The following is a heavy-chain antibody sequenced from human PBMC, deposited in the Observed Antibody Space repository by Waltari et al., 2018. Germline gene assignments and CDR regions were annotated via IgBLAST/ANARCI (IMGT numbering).Heavy chain of an antibody. CDR1: GGTFSSYA. Sequence: QVQLVQSGAEVKKPGSSVKVSCKASGGTFSSYAISWVRQAPGQGLEWMGGIIPIFGTANYAQKFQGRVTITADESTSTAYMELSSLRSEDTAVYYCARDRCSGGSCYSDHYYYGTDVWGQGTTVTVSS. J-gene: IGHJ6*02. V-gene: IGHV1-69*13. D-gene: IGHD2-15*01. CDR3: ARDRCSGGSCYSDHYYYGTDV. CDR2: IIPIFGTA.